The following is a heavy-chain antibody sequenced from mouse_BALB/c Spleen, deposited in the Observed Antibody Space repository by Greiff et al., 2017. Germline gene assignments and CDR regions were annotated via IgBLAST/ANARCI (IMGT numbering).Heavy chain of an antibody. J-gene: IGHJ2*01. CDR1: GYSITSGYS. V-gene: IGHV3-1*02. CDR2: IHYSGST. D-gene: IGHD1-2*01. Sequence: EVKVEESGPDLVKPSQSLSLTCTVTGYSITSGYSWYWIRQFPGNKLEWMGYIHYSGSTNYNPSLKSRISITRDTSKNQFFLQLNSVTTEDTATYYCAIEGSTTADYWGQGTTLTVSS. CDR3: AIEGSTTADY.